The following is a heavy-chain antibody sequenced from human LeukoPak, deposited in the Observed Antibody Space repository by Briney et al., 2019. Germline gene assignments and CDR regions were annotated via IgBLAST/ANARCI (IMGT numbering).Heavy chain of an antibody. V-gene: IGHV1-2*02. J-gene: IGHJ4*02. CDR2: INPNSGGT. CDR3: ARDGTTFGGVIVNFDY. D-gene: IGHD3-16*02. CDR1: GYTFTGYY. Sequence: ASVKVSCKASGYTFTGYYMHWVRQAPGQGLEWMGWINPNSGGTNYAQKFQGGVTMTRDTSISTAYMELSRLRSDDTAVYYCARDGTTFGGVIVNFDYWGQGTLVTVSS.